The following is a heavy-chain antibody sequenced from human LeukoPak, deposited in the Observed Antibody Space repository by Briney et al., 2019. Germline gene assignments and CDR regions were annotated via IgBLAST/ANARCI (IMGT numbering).Heavy chain of an antibody. J-gene: IGHJ4*02. V-gene: IGHV3-23*01. CDR3: AKVPFYETSAPLRYLNY. D-gene: IGHD1-14*01. Sequence: PGDSLRLSCSASGLSFSTYWMRWLGQAPAKGVEWVSVIRPSGTNTYYASSVKGPLTISRDNSKNTLYIQISSLRAEDTAIYYCAKVPFYETSAPLRYLNYWGQGTLVTVSS. CDR1: GLSFSTYW. CDR2: IRPSGTNT.